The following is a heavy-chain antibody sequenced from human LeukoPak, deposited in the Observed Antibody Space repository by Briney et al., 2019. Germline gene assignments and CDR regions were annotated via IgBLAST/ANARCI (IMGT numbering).Heavy chain of an antibody. CDR2: IGTAGDI. Sequence: GGSLRLSCAASGFTFSNYDMHWVRQATGKGLEWVSGIGTAGDIYYPGSVKGRFTISRENAKNTLYLQMNSLRAEDTAVYYCAKDQRSIAVTGYFDYWGQGTLVTVSS. CDR3: AKDQRSIAVTGYFDY. J-gene: IGHJ4*02. D-gene: IGHD6-19*01. CDR1: GFTFSNYD. V-gene: IGHV3-13*01.